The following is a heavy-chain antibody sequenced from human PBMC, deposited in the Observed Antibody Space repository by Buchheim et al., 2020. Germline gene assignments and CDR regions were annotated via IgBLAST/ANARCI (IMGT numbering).Heavy chain of an antibody. J-gene: IGHJ5*02. V-gene: IGHV3-33*01. CDR1: GFTFSNYG. CDR3: ARDGGYCSGASCFNWFDP. CDR2: IWFDGSNK. Sequence: QVQLVESGGGVVQPGRSLRLSCAASGFTFSNYGMHWVRQAPGQGLEWVAVIWFDGSNKYYADSVKGRFTISIDNSKNTLYLLMNSLRAEDTAVYYCARDGGYCSGASCFNWFDPWGQGIL. D-gene: IGHD2-15*01.